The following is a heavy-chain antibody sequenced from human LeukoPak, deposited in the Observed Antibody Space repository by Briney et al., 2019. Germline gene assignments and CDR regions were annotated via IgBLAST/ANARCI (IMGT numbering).Heavy chain of an antibody. CDR1: GGSISSYY. V-gene: IGHV4-4*07. Sequence: SETLSLTCAVSGGSISSYYWSRIRQPAGKGLEWIGRIYTSGSTNYNPSLKSRVTISVDTSKNQFSLKLSSVTAADTAVYYCARVYYSSSYDYWYFDLWGRGTLVTVSS. D-gene: IGHD6-13*01. CDR3: ARVYYSSSYDYWYFDL. J-gene: IGHJ2*01. CDR2: IYTSGST.